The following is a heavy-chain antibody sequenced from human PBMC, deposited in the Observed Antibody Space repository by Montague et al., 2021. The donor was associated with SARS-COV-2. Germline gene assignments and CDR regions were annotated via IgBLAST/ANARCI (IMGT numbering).Heavy chain of an antibody. CDR3: ARIVGVSSRDSCKAVR. J-gene: IGHJ4*02. CDR2: FYYTGYT. V-gene: IGHV4-39*01. Sequence: SETLSLTCAVSGASTNSNSYSWGWIRQPPGKGLDWIGSFYYTGYTCYTPSLKSRVTISGDTSNNQFSLKLTSVTAADTAVYYCARIVGVSSRDSCKAVRGGQGTVGTVSA. CDR1: GASTNSNSYS. D-gene: IGHD2-8*01.